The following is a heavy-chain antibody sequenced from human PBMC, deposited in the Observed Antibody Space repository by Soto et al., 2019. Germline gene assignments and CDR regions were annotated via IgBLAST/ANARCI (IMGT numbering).Heavy chain of an antibody. J-gene: IGHJ4*02. CDR2: IYYSGST. Sequence: PSETLSLTCTVSGGSISSGDYYWSWIRQPPGKGLEWIGYIYYSGSTYYNPSLKSRVTISVDTSKNQFSLKLSSVTAADTAVYYCARDSASSGPVWFGELLPGYWGQGTLVTVSS. CDR3: ARDSASSGPVWFGELLPGY. V-gene: IGHV4-30-4*01. D-gene: IGHD3-10*01. CDR1: GGSISSGDYY.